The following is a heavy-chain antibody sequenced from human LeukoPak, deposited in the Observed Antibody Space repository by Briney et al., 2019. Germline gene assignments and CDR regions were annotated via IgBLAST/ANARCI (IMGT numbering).Heavy chain of an antibody. CDR3: AAGGALRTTDSSGYYNPPDY. Sequence: SETLSLTCAVSGYSISSGYYWGWIRQPPGKGLEWIGSIYHSGSTYYNPSLKSRVTISVDTSKNQFSLKLSSVTAADTAVYYCAAGGALRTTDSSGYYNPPDYWGQGTLVTVSS. CDR2: IYHSGST. D-gene: IGHD3-22*01. J-gene: IGHJ4*02. V-gene: IGHV4-38-2*01. CDR1: GYSISSGYY.